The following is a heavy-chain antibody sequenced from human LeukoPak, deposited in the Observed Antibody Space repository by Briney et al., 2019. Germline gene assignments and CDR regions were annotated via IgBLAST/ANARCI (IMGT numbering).Heavy chain of an antibody. CDR2: INPSGGST. Sequence: ASVKVSCKASGYTFTSYYMHWVRQAPGQGLEWMGIINPSGGSTSYAQKFQGRVTMTRDTSTSTVYMELSSLRSEDTAVYYCARDMDGDYVGGWFGPWGQGTLVTVSS. J-gene: IGHJ5*02. V-gene: IGHV1-46*01. CDR3: ARDMDGDYVGGWFGP. CDR1: GYTFTSYY. D-gene: IGHD4-17*01.